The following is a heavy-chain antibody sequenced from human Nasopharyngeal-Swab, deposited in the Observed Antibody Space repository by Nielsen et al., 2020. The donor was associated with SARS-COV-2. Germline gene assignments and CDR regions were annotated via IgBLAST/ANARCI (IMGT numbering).Heavy chain of an antibody. J-gene: IGHJ5*02. V-gene: IGHV1-3*01. CDR2: INAGNGNT. Sequence: WVRQAPGQRLEWMGWINAGNGNTKYSQKFQGRVTITRDTSASTAYMELGSLRSEDTAVYYCARAVWVVPAAISPAHNWFDPWGQGTLVTVSS. D-gene: IGHD2-2*01. CDR3: ARAVWVVPAAISPAHNWFDP.